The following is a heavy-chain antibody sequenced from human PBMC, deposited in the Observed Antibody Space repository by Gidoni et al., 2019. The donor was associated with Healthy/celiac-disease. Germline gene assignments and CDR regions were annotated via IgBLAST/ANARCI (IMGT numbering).Heavy chain of an antibody. J-gene: IGHJ4*02. CDR3: AREKVGATVHLDY. Sequence: EVPLVASGGGLVKPGGSLRLSCAASVFTFSSYWMRWVRQAPGKGLEGVANRKQDGREKDYGDAGKGRFTISRDNAKNSLYLKMNSRRAEDTAVYYCAREKVGATVHLDYWGQGTLVTVSS. CDR1: VFTFSSYW. V-gene: IGHV3-7*03. D-gene: IGHD1-26*01. CDR2: RKQDGREK.